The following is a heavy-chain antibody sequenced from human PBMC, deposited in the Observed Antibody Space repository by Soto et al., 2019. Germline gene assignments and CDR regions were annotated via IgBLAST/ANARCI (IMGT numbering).Heavy chain of an antibody. CDR2: IIPMFRSS. CDR3: AKDVGFQQHLFVFDL. V-gene: IGHV1-69*01. Sequence: QVQLVQSGAEAKKPGSSVKVSCKASGGTFTDYAFSWVRQAPGQGREWMGGIIPMFRSSNFAHKFQDRLTIFADASAGTAYMELSSLRSDDTAIYYCAKDVGFQQHLFVFDLWGQGTLVTVSS. CDR1: GGTFTDYA. D-gene: IGHD3-10*02. J-gene: IGHJ4*02.